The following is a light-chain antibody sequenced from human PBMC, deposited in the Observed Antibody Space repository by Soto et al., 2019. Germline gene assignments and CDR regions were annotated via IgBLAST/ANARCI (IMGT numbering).Light chain of an antibody. V-gene: IGKV1-8*01. Sequence: ASRITQSPSSLSASTGDRVTITCRASQGISSYLAWYQQKPGKAPKLLIYAASTLQSGVPSRFSGSGSGTDFTLTISWLQSEDFATYYCQQYYSYPRTFGQGTKV. J-gene: IGKJ1*01. CDR3: QQYYSYPRT. CDR1: QGISSY. CDR2: AAS.